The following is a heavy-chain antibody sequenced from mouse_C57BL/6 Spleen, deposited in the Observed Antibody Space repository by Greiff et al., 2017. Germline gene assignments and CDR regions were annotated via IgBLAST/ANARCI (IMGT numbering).Heavy chain of an antibody. CDR2: IDPTDGST. V-gene: IGHV1-85*01. D-gene: IGHD1-1*01. Sequence: VQLQQPGAELVKPGASVKLSCKASGYTFTSYWINWVKQRPGQGLEWIGRIDPTDGSTNYNEKFKSKATLTVDKSSSTAYMQLNSLPSEDSAVYFCSPFATVGGHYAMDYWGQGTSVTVSS. CDR1: GYTFTSYW. CDR3: SPFATVGGHYAMDY. J-gene: IGHJ4*01.